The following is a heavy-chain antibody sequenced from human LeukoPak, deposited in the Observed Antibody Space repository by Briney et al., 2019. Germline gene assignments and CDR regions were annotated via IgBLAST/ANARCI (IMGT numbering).Heavy chain of an antibody. D-gene: IGHD5-12*01. CDR3: AAEGPGYSGHDAYYFDF. J-gene: IGHJ4*02. CDR1: GFTFTSSA. V-gene: IGHV1-58*01. CDR2: IVVGSGNR. Sequence: SVKVSCKASGFTFTSSAVQWVRQARGQRLEWIGWIVVGSGNRNYAQKFQERVTISRDMSTSTAYMELSSLRSEDTAVYYCAAEGPGYSGHDAYYFDFWGQGTLVTVSS.